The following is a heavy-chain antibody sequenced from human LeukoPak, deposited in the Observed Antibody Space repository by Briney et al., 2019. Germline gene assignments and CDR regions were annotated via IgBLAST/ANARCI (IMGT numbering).Heavy chain of an antibody. J-gene: IGHJ6*02. D-gene: IGHD1-26*01. CDR3: ARDVRIVGASYYYYGMDV. V-gene: IGHV1-69*04. CDR1: GGTFSSYA. CDR2: IIPILGIA. Sequence: SVKVSCKASGGTFSSYAISWVRQAPGQGLEWMGRIIPILGIANYAQKFQGRVTITADKSTSTAYMELSSLRSEDTAVYYCARDVRIVGASYYYYGMDVWGQGTTVTVSS.